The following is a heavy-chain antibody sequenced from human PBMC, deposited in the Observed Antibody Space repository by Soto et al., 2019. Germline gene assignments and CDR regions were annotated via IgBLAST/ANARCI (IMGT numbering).Heavy chain of an antibody. Sequence: PSETLCLTCTVSGGSFSSYYWSWIRQPPGKGLEWIGYIHHSGSTNYNPSLKSRVTISVDTSKDQFSLKLSSVTATDTAVYYCARGRSNLRYWGQGTLVTVSS. CDR2: IHHSGST. J-gene: IGHJ4*02. CDR1: GGSFSSYY. CDR3: ARGRSNLRY. V-gene: IGHV4-59*01.